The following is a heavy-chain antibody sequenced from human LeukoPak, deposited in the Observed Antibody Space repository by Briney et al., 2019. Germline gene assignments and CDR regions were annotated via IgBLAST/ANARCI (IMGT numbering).Heavy chain of an antibody. J-gene: IGHJ4*02. Sequence: SETLSLTCAVYGGSFSGYYWSWIRQPPGKGLEWIGEINHSGSTNYNPSLKSRVTISADTSKNQFSLKLSSVTAADTAVYYCARSTAMVILDYWGQGTLVTVSS. CDR1: GGSFSGYY. D-gene: IGHD5-18*01. V-gene: IGHV4-34*01. CDR3: ARSTAMVILDY. CDR2: INHSGST.